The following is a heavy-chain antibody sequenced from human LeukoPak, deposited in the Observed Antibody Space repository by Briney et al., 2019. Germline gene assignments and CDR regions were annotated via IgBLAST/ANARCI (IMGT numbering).Heavy chain of an antibody. CDR2: ISYDGSNK. V-gene: IGHV3-30*03. Sequence: GGSLRLSCAASGFTFSSYSMNWVRQAPGKGLEWVALISYDGSNKYYADSVKARFIISRDNSKNTVYLQMNSLRVEDTAMYYCVRDLYSDYNWFDPWGQGTLVTVSS. J-gene: IGHJ5*02. D-gene: IGHD4-11*01. CDR1: GFTFSSYS. CDR3: VRDLYSDYNWFDP.